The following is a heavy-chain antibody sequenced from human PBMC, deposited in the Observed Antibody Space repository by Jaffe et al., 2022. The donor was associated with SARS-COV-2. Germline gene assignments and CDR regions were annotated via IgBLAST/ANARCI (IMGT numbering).Heavy chain of an antibody. CDR1: GFTFTSYG. V-gene: IGHV3-33*01. J-gene: IGHJ5*02. CDR2: IWYDGSDK. CDR3: AREGPFYWFDP. Sequence: QVQLVESGGGVVQPGRSLRLSCAASGFTFTSYGMHWVRQAPGKGLEWVALIWYDGSDKYYADSVKGRFTISRDNSNNTLYLQMNSLRAEDTAVYYCAREGPFYWFDPWGQGTLVTVSS.